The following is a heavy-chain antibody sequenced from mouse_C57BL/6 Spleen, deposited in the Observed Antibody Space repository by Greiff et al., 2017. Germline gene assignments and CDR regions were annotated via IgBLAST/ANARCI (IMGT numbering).Heavy chain of an antibody. J-gene: IGHJ3*01. CDR1: GYTFTSYW. CDR2: IYPSDSET. Sequence: QVQLQQPGAELVRPGSSVKLSCKASGYTFTSYWMAWVKQRPGQGLEWIGNIYPSDSETHYNQKFKDKATLTVDKSSSTAYMQLSSLASEDSAVYCCAYHKGAYWGQGTLVTVSA. CDR3: AYHKGAY. V-gene: IGHV1-61*01. D-gene: IGHD6-1*01.